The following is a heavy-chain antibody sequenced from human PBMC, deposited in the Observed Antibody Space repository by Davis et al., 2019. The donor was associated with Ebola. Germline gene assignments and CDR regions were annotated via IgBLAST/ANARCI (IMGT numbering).Heavy chain of an antibody. D-gene: IGHD1-26*01. Sequence: GESLKISCKASGYSFTTYWIVWVRQMPGKGLEWMGRIDPSDSYTNYSPSFQGHVTISADKSISTAYLQWSSLKASDTAMYYCARLSYKYYYYGMDVWGQGTTVTVSS. CDR3: ARLSYKYYYYGMDV. J-gene: IGHJ6*02. CDR2: IDPSDSYT. CDR1: GYSFTTYW. V-gene: IGHV5-10-1*01.